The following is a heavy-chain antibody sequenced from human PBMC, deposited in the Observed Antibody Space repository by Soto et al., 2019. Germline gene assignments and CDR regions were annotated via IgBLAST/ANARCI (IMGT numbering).Heavy chain of an antibody. Sequence: GGSLRLSCAASGFTVSANCMSWVRQAPGKGLEWVSCILGDGGTYYADSVKGRFTISRDSSQNTLYLQINSVTAEDTAVYYCASRSDGDYEVYYWGQGTLVTVSS. CDR2: ILGDGGT. CDR3: ASRSDGDYEVYY. D-gene: IGHD4-17*01. J-gene: IGHJ4*02. CDR1: GFTVSANC. V-gene: IGHV3-53*01.